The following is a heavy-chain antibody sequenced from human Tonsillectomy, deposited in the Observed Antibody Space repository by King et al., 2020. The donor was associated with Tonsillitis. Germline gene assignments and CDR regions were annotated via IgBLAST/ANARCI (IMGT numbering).Heavy chain of an antibody. Sequence: QLQESGSGLVKPSQTLSLTCAVSGGSISSGGYSWSWIQQPPGKGLEWIGYIYHSGTTYYNPSLKSRVTISVDRSKNHFSLKLSSVTAADTAMYYCARVIFGFRELPKNNWFDPWGPGTLVTVSS. CDR2: IYHSGTT. CDR3: ARVIFGFRELPKNNWFDP. D-gene: IGHD3-10*01. V-gene: IGHV4-30-2*01. J-gene: IGHJ5*02. CDR1: GGSISSGGYS.